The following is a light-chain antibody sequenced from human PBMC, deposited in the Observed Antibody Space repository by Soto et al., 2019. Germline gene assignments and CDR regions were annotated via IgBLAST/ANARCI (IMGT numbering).Light chain of an antibody. CDR1: QNVDTKY. J-gene: IGKJ5*01. CDR3: QQHGTSPIT. CDR2: GAS. V-gene: IGKV3-20*01. Sequence: EIVLTQSPGTLSLSPGERATLSCRASQNVDTKYLAWHQQKPGQTPRLLVYGASSRATGIPDRFSGSGSGADFTLTISRLEPEDFAVYYCQQHGTSPITFGQGTRLEIK.